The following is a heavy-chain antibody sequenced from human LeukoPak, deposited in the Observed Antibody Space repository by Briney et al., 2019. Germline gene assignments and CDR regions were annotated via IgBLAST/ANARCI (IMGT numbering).Heavy chain of an antibody. D-gene: IGHD2-15*01. CDR2: ISAYNGNT. J-gene: IGHJ3*02. CDR3: ARGNPVVVVAFYI. CDR1: GYTFTNYG. Sequence: ASVKVSCKASGYTFTNYGIGWVRQAPGQGLEWMGWISAYNGNTNYAQKLQGRVTMTTDTSTTTAYMELRSLRSDDTAVYYCARGNPVVVVAFYIWGQGTMVTVSS. V-gene: IGHV1-18*01.